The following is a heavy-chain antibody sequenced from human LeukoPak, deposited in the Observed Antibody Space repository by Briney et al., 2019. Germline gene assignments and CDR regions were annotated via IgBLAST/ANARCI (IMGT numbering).Heavy chain of an antibody. V-gene: IGHV3-64D*09. Sequence: GRSLRLSCSASGFSFSNYAMHWVRQAPGKGLEYVSAISTNGGHTYYADSVQGRFTNSRDDSKNTLYLQMSSLRAEDTALYYCVKDLLGYCSSTSCYATGPFDYWGQGTLVTVSS. CDR1: GFSFSNYA. CDR3: VKDLLGYCSSTSCYATGPFDY. J-gene: IGHJ4*02. D-gene: IGHD2-2*01. CDR2: ISTNGGHT.